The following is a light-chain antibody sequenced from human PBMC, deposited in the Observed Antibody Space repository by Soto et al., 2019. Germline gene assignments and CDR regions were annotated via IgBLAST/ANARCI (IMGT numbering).Light chain of an antibody. CDR1: QSVSSY. V-gene: IGKV3-11*01. CDR2: DAS. CDR3: QQRSNCPPLT. J-gene: IGKJ4*01. Sequence: EIVLTQSPATLSLSPGEIATLSCSASQSVSSYFDGYQQKPGQASRLLIYDASNRATGIPARFSSSGSGTEFTLPIISLGPEDYAVYDYQQRSNCPPLTGGGGPKVEIK.